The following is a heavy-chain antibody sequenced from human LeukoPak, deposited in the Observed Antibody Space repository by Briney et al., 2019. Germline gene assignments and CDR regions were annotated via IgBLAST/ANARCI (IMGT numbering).Heavy chain of an antibody. D-gene: IGHD3-22*01. V-gene: IGHV4-34*01. CDR1: GGSSSGYY. CDR3: ARGGQSHHYYDSSGYSRAIDY. Sequence: PSETLSLTCAVYGGSSSGYYWSWIRQPPGKGLEWIGEINHSGSTNYNPSLKSRVTISVDTSKDQFSLKLSSVTAADTAVYYCARGGQSHHYYDSSGYSRAIDYWGQGTLVTVSS. J-gene: IGHJ4*02. CDR2: INHSGST.